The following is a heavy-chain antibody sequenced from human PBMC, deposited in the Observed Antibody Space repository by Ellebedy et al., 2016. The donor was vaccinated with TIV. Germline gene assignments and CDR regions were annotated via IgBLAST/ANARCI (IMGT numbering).Heavy chain of an antibody. CDR3: ATRGHSIGWFAD. CDR1: GFAFKNYA. CDR2: ISGRGEST. D-gene: IGHD3-22*01. Sequence: GESLKISCAASGFAFKNYAMSWVRQPPGKGLEWVSTISGRGESTFAADSVKGRFTISRDFSKRTVYLQMNSLRVEDTAVYFCATRGHSIGWFADWGQGTLVTVSS. J-gene: IGHJ5*02. V-gene: IGHV3-23*01.